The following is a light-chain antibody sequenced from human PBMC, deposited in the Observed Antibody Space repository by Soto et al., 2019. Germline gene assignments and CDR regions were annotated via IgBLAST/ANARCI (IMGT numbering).Light chain of an antibody. Sequence: EIVMTQSPATLSVSPGERATLSCRASQSVSSNLAWYQQKPGQAPRLLIYGASTRATGIPARFSDSGSGTEFTLTISSLQSEDFAVYYCQQYNNWLTFGQGTKVDIK. CDR2: GAS. J-gene: IGKJ1*01. V-gene: IGKV3-15*01. CDR3: QQYNNWLT. CDR1: QSVSSN.